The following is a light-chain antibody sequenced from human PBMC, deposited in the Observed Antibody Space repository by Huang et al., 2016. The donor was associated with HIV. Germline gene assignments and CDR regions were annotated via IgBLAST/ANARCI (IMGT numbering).Light chain of an antibody. CDR3: QQYYSTPLT. J-gene: IGKJ4*01. CDR2: WAS. Sequence: DIVMTQSPESLAVSLGERATINCKSSQSVLYSSNNKNYLAWYQQKPGKPPKLLIYWASTRESGVPDRFSGSGSGTDFTLTISSLQAEDVAVYYCQQYYSTPLTFGGGTKVEIK. V-gene: IGKV4-1*01. CDR1: QSVLYSSNNKNY.